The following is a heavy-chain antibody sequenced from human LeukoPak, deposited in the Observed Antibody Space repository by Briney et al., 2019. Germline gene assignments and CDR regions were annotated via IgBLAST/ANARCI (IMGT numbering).Heavy chain of an antibody. V-gene: IGHV1-18*01. J-gene: IGHJ5*01. CDR1: TSR. CDR3: ARDLWNFYDDSGYYRDFDS. D-gene: IGHD3-22*01. CDR2: IGSYGGDT. Sequence: ASVKVSCKATSRISWVRQAPGQGLEWMGWIGSYGGDTYYAQKLQGRVTVTTDTSTSTVYMELRSLRSDDTAVYCCARDLWNFYDDSGYYRDFDSWGQGTLVTVSS.